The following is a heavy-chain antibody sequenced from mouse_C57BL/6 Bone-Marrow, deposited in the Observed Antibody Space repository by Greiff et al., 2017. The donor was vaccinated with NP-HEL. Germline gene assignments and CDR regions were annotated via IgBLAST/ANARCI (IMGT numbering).Heavy chain of an antibody. CDR3: ARDNWDWYFDV. J-gene: IGHJ1*03. Sequence: EVMLVESGGGLVQSGRSLRLSCATSGFTFSDFYMEWVRQAPGKGLEWIAARRNKANDYTTEYSASVKGRFIVSRDTSQSSLYLQMNALRAEDTAIYYCARDNWDWYFDVWGTGTTVTVSS. D-gene: IGHD4-1*01. CDR2: RRNKANDYTT. CDR1: GFTFSDFY. V-gene: IGHV7-1*01.